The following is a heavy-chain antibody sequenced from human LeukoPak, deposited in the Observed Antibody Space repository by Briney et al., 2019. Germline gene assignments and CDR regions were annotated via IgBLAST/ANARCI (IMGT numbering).Heavy chain of an antibody. CDR3: AKDSFSSR. V-gene: IGHV3-48*01. J-gene: IGHJ4*02. D-gene: IGHD2-2*01. CDR1: GFTFSSYS. Sequence: PGGSLRLSCAASGFTFSSYSMHWVRQAPGKGLEWVSYSSSSSSTIYYADPVKGRFTISRDNSKNTLYLHMNSLSAEDTAIYYCAKDSFSSRWGQGTLVTVSS. CDR2: SSSSSSTI.